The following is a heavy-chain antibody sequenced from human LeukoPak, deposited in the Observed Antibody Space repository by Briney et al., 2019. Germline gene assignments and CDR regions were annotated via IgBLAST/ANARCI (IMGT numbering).Heavy chain of an antibody. CDR2: IYYSGST. J-gene: IGHJ4*02. V-gene: IGHV4-61*05. Sequence: SETLSLTCIVSGGSISSSSYYWGWIRQPPGKGLEWIGYIYYSGSTNYNPSLKSRVTISVDTSKNQFSLKLSSVTAADTAVYYCASGVERGGVDVFDYWGQGTLVTVSS. D-gene: IGHD3-16*01. CDR3: ASGVERGGVDVFDY. CDR1: GGSISSSSYY.